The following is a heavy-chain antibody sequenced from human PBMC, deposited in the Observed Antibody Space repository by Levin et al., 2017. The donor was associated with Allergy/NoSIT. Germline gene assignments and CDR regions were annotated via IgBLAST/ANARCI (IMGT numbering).Heavy chain of an antibody. CDR3: AKGGDYYERSGYSEQDYYYYGMDG. Sequence: GGSLRLSCAASGFTFSSYGMHWVRQAPGKGLEWVAVISYDGNDKYSADSVKGRFTISRDNSKNTLYLRMNSLRVEDTAVYYCAKGGDYYERSGYSEQDYYYYGMDGWGQGTTVTVSS. V-gene: IGHV3-30*18. D-gene: IGHD3-22*01. CDR2: ISYDGNDK. CDR1: GFTFSSYG. J-gene: IGHJ6*02.